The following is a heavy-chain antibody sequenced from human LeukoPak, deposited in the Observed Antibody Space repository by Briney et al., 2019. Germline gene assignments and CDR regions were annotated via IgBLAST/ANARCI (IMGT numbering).Heavy chain of an antibody. CDR2: IYYSGST. V-gene: IGHV4-59*12. CDR1: GGSISSYY. Sequence: SETLSLTCTVSGGSISSYYWSWIRQPPGKGLEGIGYIYYSGSTNYNPSLKSRVTISVDTSKNQFSLKLSSVTAADTAVYYCARTITIFGALGYFDYWGQGTLVTVSS. CDR3: ARTITIFGALGYFDY. J-gene: IGHJ4*02. D-gene: IGHD3-3*01.